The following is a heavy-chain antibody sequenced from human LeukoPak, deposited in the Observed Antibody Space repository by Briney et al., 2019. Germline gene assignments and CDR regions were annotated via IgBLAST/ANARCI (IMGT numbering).Heavy chain of an antibody. CDR1: GFTFSSYW. V-gene: IGHV3-74*01. CDR3: AREWGDGWNFDY. CDR2: INSDGSST. J-gene: IGHJ4*02. Sequence: GGSLRLSCAASGFTFSSYWMHWVRQAPGKGLVWVSRINSDGSSTSYADSVKGRFTISRDNANNTLYLQMNSLRAEDTAVYYCAREWGDGWNFDYWGQGTLVTVSS. D-gene: IGHD5-24*01.